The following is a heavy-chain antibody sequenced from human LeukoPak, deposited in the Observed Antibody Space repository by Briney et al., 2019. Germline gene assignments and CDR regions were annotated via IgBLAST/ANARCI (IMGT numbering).Heavy chain of an antibody. D-gene: IGHD2-2*01. CDR3: TRDKDEYQLLVFGMDV. V-gene: IGHV1-2*02. CDR2: INPNSGGT. J-gene: IGHJ6*02. Sequence: ASVKVSCKASGYTFTGYYMHWVRQAPGQGLEWMGWINPNSGGTNYAQKFQGRVTMTRDTSISTAYMELSRLRSDDTAVYYCTRDKDEYQLLVFGMDVWGQGTTVTVSS. CDR1: GYTFTGYY.